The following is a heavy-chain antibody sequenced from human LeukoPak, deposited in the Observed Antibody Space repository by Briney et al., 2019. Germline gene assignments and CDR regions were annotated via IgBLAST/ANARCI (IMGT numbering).Heavy chain of an antibody. CDR1: GGTFSSYA. V-gene: IGHV1-69*13. J-gene: IGHJ4*02. CDR3: TRGSGGSYHSGIHY. Sequence: SEKVSCKASGGTFSSYAISWVRQAPGQGLEWMGGIISIFGTANYAQKFQGRVTITADESTSTAYMELSSLRSEDTAVYYCTRGSGGSYHSGIHYWGQGTLVTVSS. CDR2: IISIFGTA. D-gene: IGHD1-26*01.